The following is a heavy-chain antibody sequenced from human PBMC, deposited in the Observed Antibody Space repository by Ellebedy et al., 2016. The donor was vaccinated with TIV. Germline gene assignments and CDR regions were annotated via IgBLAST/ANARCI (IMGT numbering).Heavy chain of an antibody. CDR2: ISWNSGSI. CDR1: GFTFDDYA. CDR3: AKDRGSTWSTWDYFDY. Sequence: PGGSLRLSCAASGFTFDDYAMHWVRQAPGKGLEWNSGISWNSGSIGYSESVKGRFTISRDNAKNSLYMQMNSLRAEDTASYYCAKDRGSTWSTWDYFDYWGQGTLVTVS. D-gene: IGHD6-13*01. J-gene: IGHJ4*02. V-gene: IGHV3-9*01.